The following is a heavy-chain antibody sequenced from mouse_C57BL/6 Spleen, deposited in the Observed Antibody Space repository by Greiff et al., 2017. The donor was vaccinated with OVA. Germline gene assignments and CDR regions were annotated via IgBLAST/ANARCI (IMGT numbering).Heavy chain of an antibody. J-gene: IGHJ3*01. CDR2: IDPNSGGT. V-gene: IGHV1-72*01. Sequence: QVQLQQPGAELVKPGASVKLSCKASGYTFTSYWMHWVKQRPGRGLEWIGMIDPNSGGTNYNEKFKSKATLTVDKPSSTAYMQLSSLTSEDSAVYYCARYPTIVTTGCAYWGQGTLVTVSA. CDR1: GYTFTSYW. D-gene: IGHD2-5*01. CDR3: ARYPTIVTTGCAY.